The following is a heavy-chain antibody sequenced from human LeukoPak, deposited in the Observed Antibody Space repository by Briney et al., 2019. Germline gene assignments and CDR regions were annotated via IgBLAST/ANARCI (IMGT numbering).Heavy chain of an antibody. J-gene: IGHJ4*02. Sequence: PGGSLRLSCAASGFTFSSYSMTWVRQAPGKGLEWVSSISSSSSYIYYADSVKGRFTISRDNAKNSLYLQMNSLRAEDTAVYYCATYGVLDTYYDILTGYWNYWGQGNLVTVSS. CDR3: ATYGVLDTYYDILTGYWNY. CDR1: GFTFSSYS. V-gene: IGHV3-21*01. D-gene: IGHD3-9*01. CDR2: ISSSSSYI.